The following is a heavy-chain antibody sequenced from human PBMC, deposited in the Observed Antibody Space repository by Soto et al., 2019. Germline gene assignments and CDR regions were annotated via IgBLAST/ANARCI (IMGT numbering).Heavy chain of an antibody. V-gene: IGHV1-18*01. J-gene: IGHJ5*02. CDR2: ISAYNGNT. CDR3: ARDGAGSYYMIVGAQNNNWFDP. Sequence: ASVKVSCKASGYTFTSYGISWVRQAPGQGLEWMGWISAYNGNTNYAQKLQGRVTMTTDTSTSTAYMDLRSLRSDDTAVYYCARDGAGSYYMIVGAQNNNWFDPWGQGTLVTVSS. D-gene: IGHD1-26*01. CDR1: GYTFTSYG.